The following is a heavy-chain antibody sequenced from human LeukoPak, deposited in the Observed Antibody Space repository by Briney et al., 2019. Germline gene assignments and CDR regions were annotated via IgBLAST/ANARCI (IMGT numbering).Heavy chain of an antibody. Sequence: GASVKVSCKASGYTFSGYDINWVRQATGQGLEWMGWMNPNSGSTGYAQKFQGRVTMTRDTSISTAYMELSSLVSEDTAVYYCARVRGHDILTGYYNDYWGQGTLVTVSS. CDR3: ARVRGHDILTGYYNDY. J-gene: IGHJ4*02. V-gene: IGHV1-8*01. D-gene: IGHD3-9*01. CDR2: MNPNSGST. CDR1: GYTFSGYD.